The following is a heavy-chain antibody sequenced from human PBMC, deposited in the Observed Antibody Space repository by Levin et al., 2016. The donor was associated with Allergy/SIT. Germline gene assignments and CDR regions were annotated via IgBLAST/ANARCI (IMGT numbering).Heavy chain of an antibody. D-gene: IGHD4-11*01. CDR1: GGTFSSYA. CDR3: AREVGGDYSMYGYYYYYMDV. Sequence: SVKVSCKASGGTFSSYAISWVRQAPGQGLEWMGGIIPIFGTANYAQKFQGRVTITADESTSTAYMELSSLRSEDTAVYYCAREVGGDYSMYGYYYYYMDVWGKGTTVTVSS. V-gene: IGHV1-69*13. CDR2: IIPIFGTA. J-gene: IGHJ6*03.